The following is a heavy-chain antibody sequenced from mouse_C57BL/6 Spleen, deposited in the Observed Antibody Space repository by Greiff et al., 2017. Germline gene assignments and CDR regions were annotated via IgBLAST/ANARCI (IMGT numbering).Heavy chain of an antibody. D-gene: IGHD1-1*01. CDR2: IFPGSGST. V-gene: IGHV1-75*01. CDR1: GYTFPDYY. Sequence: QVQLQQSGPELVKPGASVKISCKASGYTFPDYYINWVKQRPGQGLEWIGWIFPGSGSTYYNEKFKGKATLTVDKSSSTAYMLLSSLTSEDSAVYFCARERVYYYGSSSPYYAMDYWGQGTSVTVSS. CDR3: ARERVYYYGSSSPYYAMDY. J-gene: IGHJ4*01.